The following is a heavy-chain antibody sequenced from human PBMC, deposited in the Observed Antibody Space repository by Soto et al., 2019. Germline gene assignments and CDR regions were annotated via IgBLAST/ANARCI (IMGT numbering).Heavy chain of an antibody. Sequence: EIQLAESGGGLVQPGRSLRLSCEGSGLRFDDFAMHWVRQTPGKGLEWVSGISWNSGTVAYADSVKGRFTISRDNAKNSLHLQMNSLRAEDTALYYCAKDRRPIAVAGAIDNWGQGTMVTVSS. CDR1: GLRFDDFA. J-gene: IGHJ3*02. D-gene: IGHD6-19*01. CDR2: ISWNSGTV. V-gene: IGHV3-9*01. CDR3: AKDRRPIAVAGAIDN.